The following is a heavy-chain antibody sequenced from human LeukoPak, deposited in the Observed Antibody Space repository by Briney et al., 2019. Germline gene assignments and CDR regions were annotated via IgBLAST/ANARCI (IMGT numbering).Heavy chain of an antibody. V-gene: IGHV4-30-4*01. CDR3: AREIRTSHSYFDY. CDR1: GGSISSGDYY. Sequence: SQTLSLTCTVSGGSISSGDYYWSWIRQPPGKGLEWIGYIYYSGSTSYNPSLKSRITISVDTSKNQFSLKLSSVTAADTAVYYCAREIRTSHSYFDYWGQGTLVTVSS. D-gene: IGHD2-2*01. CDR2: IYYSGST. J-gene: IGHJ4*02.